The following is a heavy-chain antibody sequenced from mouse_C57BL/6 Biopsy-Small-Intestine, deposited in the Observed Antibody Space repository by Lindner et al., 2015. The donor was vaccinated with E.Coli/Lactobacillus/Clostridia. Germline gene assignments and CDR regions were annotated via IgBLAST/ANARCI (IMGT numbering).Heavy chain of an antibody. J-gene: IGHJ2*01. V-gene: IGHV1-81*01. CDR2: IYPRSGNT. D-gene: IGHD2-2*01. CDR1: GCTFTSYG. CDR3: ARRLPYYFDY. Sequence: VQLQESGAELARPGASVKLSCKASGCTFTSYGISWVKQRTGQGLEWIGEIYPRSGNTYYNEKFKGKATLTADKSSSTAYMELRSLTSEDSAVYFCARRLPYYFDYWGQGTTLTVSS.